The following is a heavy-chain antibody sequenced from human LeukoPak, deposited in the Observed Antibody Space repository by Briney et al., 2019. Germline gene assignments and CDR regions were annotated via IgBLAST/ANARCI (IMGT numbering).Heavy chain of an antibody. J-gene: IGHJ6*02. Sequence: PGGSLRLSCAASGFTFSSYAMSWVRQAPGKGLEWVSAISGSGGTTYHADSVKGRFTISRDNSKNTLYLQMNSLRAEDTALYYCAKASAAALRSYYFYSVDVWGQGTTVTVSS. V-gene: IGHV3-23*01. D-gene: IGHD2-2*01. CDR1: GFTFSSYA. CDR3: AKASAAALRSYYFYSVDV. CDR2: ISGSGGTT.